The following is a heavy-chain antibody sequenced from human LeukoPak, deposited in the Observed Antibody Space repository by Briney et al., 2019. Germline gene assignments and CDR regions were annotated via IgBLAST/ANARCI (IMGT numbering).Heavy chain of an antibody. CDR2: IIPIFGTA. D-gene: IGHD6-13*01. CDR3: ARMIGGSSWYSVFDY. CDR1: GGTLSSYA. J-gene: IGHJ4*02. Sequence: APVKVSCQGSGGTLSSYAISWVRHAPGQGLEWMGGIIPIFGTANYAQKFQGRVTITADESTSTAYMELSSLRSEDTAVYYCARMIGGSSWYSVFDYWGQGTLVTVSS. V-gene: IGHV1-69*13.